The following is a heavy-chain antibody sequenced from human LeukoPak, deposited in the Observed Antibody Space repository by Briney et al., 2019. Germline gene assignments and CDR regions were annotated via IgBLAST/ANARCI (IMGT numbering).Heavy chain of an antibody. CDR3: ARHIRGAYYYFDF. CDR1: GGSFSGYY. Sequence: SETLSLTCAVYGGSFSGYYWSWIRQPPGKGLEWIGYMFHTGSTNYNPSLKSRVTISVDTSKSQFSLKLRSVTAADTAVYYCARHIRGAYYYFDFWGQGTLVTVSS. CDR2: MFHTGST. J-gene: IGHJ4*02. D-gene: IGHD3-10*01. V-gene: IGHV4-59*08.